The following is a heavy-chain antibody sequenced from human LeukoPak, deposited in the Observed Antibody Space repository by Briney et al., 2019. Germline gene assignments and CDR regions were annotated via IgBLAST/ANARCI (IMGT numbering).Heavy chain of an antibody. J-gene: IGHJ5*02. CDR3: ARGTAVAGT. Sequence: NPSETLSGTCTVSGDSISNYYWSWIRQPPGKGLEWIGYIYYSGSTNYNPSLKSRVTISVDTSKNQFSLRLSSVTAADTAVYYCARGTAVAGTWGQGTLVTVSS. V-gene: IGHV4-59*01. D-gene: IGHD6-19*01. CDR1: GDSISNYY. CDR2: IYYSGST.